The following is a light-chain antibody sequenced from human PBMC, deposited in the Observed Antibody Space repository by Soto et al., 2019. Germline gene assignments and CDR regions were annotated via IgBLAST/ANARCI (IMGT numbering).Light chain of an antibody. V-gene: IGKV4-1*01. CDR3: QQYESTPPT. CDR1: QSVLYSSNNKNY. Sequence: DIVMTQSPDSLAVSLGERATINCKSSQSVLYSSNNKNYLAWYQQRPGQPPKLLIYWASTRESGVPDRFIGSGSGTDFTLTITSLEAEDVAVYYCQQYESTPPTFCQGTKLEI. J-gene: IGKJ2*01. CDR2: WAS.